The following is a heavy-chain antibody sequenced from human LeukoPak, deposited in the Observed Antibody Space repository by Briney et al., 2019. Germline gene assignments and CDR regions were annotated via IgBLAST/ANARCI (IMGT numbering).Heavy chain of an antibody. CDR1: GGSISSGDYY. V-gene: IGHV4-30-4*01. D-gene: IGHD2-2*01. J-gene: IGHJ4*02. CDR3: AGYCSSTSCFGSFDY. CDR2: IYYSGST. Sequence: PSETLSLTCTVSGGSISSGDYYWNWIRQPPGKGLEWIGYIYYSGSTYYNPSLKSRVTISVDTSKNQFSLKLSSVTAADTAVYYCAGYCSSTSCFGSFDYWGQGTLVTVSP.